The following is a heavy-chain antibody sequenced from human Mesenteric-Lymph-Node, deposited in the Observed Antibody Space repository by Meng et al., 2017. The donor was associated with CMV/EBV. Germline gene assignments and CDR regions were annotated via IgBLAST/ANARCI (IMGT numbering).Heavy chain of an antibody. V-gene: IGHV3-30*02. J-gene: IGHJ4*02. CDR1: GFTFNDYG. CDR2: IRYDGSNE. CDR3: AKGLASYHLLLYY. Sequence: GESLKISCAASGFTFNDYGIHWVRQAPGKGPEWVAFIRYDGSNEYYGDSVKGRFTISRDNSKNTLYLQMNSLKSEDTAVYYCAKGLASYHLLLYYWGQRTLVTVSS. D-gene: IGHD2-2*01.